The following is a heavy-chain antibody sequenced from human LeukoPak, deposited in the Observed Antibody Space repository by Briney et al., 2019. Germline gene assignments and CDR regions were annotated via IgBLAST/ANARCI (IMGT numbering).Heavy chain of an antibody. D-gene: IGHD3-10*01. CDR3: ARHAPYGSGSSLYYYYYGMDV. Sequence: GESLKISCKGSGYSFTSYWIGWVRQMPGKGLEWMGIIYPGDSDTRYSPSSQSQVTISADKSISTAYLQWSSLKASDTAMYYCARHAPYGSGSSLYYYYYGMDVWGQGTTATVSS. CDR2: IYPGDSDT. V-gene: IGHV5-51*01. CDR1: GYSFTSYW. J-gene: IGHJ6*02.